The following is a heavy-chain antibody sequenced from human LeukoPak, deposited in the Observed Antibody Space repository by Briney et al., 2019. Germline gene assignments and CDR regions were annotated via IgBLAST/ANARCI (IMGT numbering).Heavy chain of an antibody. CDR3: ARSYDSSAYYPHYFDY. V-gene: IGHV3-7*01. CDR2: IKEDGSEK. Sequence: GGSLRLSCAASGITFSSYWMSWVRQAPGKGLEWVANIKEDGSEKYYVDSVKGRFTISRDNAKNSLYLQMSSLRADDTAVYYCARSYDSSAYYPHYFDYWGQGTLVTVSS. CDR1: GITFSSYW. D-gene: IGHD3-22*01. J-gene: IGHJ4*02.